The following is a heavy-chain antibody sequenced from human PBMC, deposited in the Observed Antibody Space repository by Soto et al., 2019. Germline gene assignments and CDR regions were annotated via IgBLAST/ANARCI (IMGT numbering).Heavy chain of an antibody. CDR3: TTESHSASFRYYGMDX. CDR1: GFTFSNSW. V-gene: IGHV3-15*01. Sequence: GGALRLSGAASGFTFSNSWMSWVRQAPGQGLEWVCRIKSKTDGGTTDYAAPLKGRFTISRDDSKNTLYLQMNSLKTEDTAVYYCTTESHSASFRYYGMDXWGQGTTVTVS. J-gene: IGHJ6*02. D-gene: IGHD3-10*01. CDR2: IKSKTDGGTT.